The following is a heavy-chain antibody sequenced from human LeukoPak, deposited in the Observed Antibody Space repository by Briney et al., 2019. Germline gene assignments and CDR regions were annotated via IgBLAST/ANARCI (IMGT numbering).Heavy chain of an antibody. CDR3: VRDRAYSFDY. CDR2: ISSSSNII. J-gene: IGHJ4*02. CDR1: GFTFSGYA. D-gene: IGHD2-21*01. Sequence: PGGSLRLSCAASGFTFSGYAMNWVRQAPGKGLEWVSHIYISSSSNIISYAASVKGRFTISRDNAQNSLYLQMNGLRDEDTAVYYCVRDRAYSFDYWGQGILVTVSS. V-gene: IGHV3-48*02.